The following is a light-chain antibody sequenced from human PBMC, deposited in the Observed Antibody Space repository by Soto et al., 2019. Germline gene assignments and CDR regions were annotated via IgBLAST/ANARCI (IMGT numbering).Light chain of an antibody. Sequence: EIVMTQSPATLSVSPGERATLSCRASQSVSSNLAWYQQKPGQAPRLLIYGASTRATGIPARFSGSGSGTGFTLTISILQSEDFAVCYCQQYNNWPPWTFGQGTKVEIK. J-gene: IGKJ1*01. CDR2: GAS. V-gene: IGKV3-15*01. CDR3: QQYNNWPPWT. CDR1: QSVSSN.